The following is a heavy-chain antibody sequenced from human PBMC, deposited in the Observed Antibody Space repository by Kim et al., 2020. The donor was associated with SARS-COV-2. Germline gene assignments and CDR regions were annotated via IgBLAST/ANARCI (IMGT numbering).Heavy chain of an antibody. CDR2: ISGYNGET. V-gene: IGHV1-18*04. CDR3: ARERGVTGGEQY. CDR1: GYNFADNG. D-gene: IGHD4-17*01. J-gene: IGHJ1*01. Sequence: ASVKLSCRTSGYNFADNGISWVRQAPGHGLEWMGWISGYNGETNYVQKFQGRVTMTTDSLTNTAYMELRSLTSDDTGIYYCARERGVTGGEQYWGQGTLVTVS.